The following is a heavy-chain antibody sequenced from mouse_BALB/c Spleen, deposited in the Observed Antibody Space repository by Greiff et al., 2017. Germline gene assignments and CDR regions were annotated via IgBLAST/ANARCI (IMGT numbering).Heavy chain of an antibody. CDR1: GFTFSSYT. D-gene: IGHD1-1*01. Sequence: DVMLVESGGGLVQPGGSLKLSCAASGFTFSSYTMSWVRQTPEKRLEWVAYISNGGGSTYYPDTVKGRFTISRDNAKNTLYLQMSSLKSEDTAMYYCARHGITFYFDYWGQGTTLTVSS. J-gene: IGHJ2*01. V-gene: IGHV5-12-2*01. CDR2: ISNGGGST. CDR3: ARHGITFYFDY.